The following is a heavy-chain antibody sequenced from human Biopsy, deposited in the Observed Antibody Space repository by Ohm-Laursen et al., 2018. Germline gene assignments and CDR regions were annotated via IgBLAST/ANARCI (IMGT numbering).Heavy chain of an antibody. V-gene: IGHV3-73*01. Sequence: SLRLPCAASGFTFGDSAVHRVRQASGKGLEWIGRIRSKVNNYATAYAASVTGRFTISRDDSKNTAYLQMNSLKTEDTAVYYCTTYDNSGDYRDYWGQGTQVTVSS. CDR1: GFTFGDSA. J-gene: IGHJ4*02. D-gene: IGHD4-23*01. CDR2: IRSKVNNYAT. CDR3: TTYDNSGDYRDY.